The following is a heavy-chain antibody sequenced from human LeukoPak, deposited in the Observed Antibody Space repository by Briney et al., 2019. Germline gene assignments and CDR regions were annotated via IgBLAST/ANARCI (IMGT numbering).Heavy chain of an antibody. CDR3: ARNRIAARPIYYYYYMDV. CDR2: IIPIFGTA. V-gene: IGHV1-69*05. CDR1: GGTFSSYA. J-gene: IGHJ6*03. Sequence: SVKVSCKASGGTFSSYAISWVRQAPGQGLEWMGRIIPIFGTANYAQKFQGRVTITTDESTSTAYMELSSLRSEDTAVYYCARNRIAARPIYYYYYMDVWGKGTTVTVSS. D-gene: IGHD6-6*01.